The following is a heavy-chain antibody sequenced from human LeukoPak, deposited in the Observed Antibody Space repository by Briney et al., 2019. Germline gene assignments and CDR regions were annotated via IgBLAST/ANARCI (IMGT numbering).Heavy chain of an antibody. CDR1: GYSISSGYY. J-gene: IGHJ4*02. D-gene: IGHD5-12*01. Sequence: SETLSLTCAVSGYSISSGYYWGWIRQPPGKGLEWIGSIYHSGSTYYNPSLKSRVTIPVDTSKNQFSLTLSSVTAADTAVYYCARVGSGYDLFDYWGQGTLVTVSS. CDR3: ARVGSGYDLFDY. CDR2: IYHSGST. V-gene: IGHV4-38-2*01.